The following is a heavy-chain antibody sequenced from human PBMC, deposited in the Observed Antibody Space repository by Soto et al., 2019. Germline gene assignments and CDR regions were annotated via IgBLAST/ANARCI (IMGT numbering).Heavy chain of an antibody. V-gene: IGHV3-23*01. CDR1: GFTFSTFA. J-gene: IGHJ4*02. Sequence: EVQLLESGGGLVQPGGSLRLSCAASGFTFSTFAMTWVRQAPGKGLEWVSAISGSGDSTYYTDSVKGRFTISRDNSKNNLYLLMNSLRAEDTAVYYCAKDWGDWGQGLLVTVSS. CDR2: ISGSGDST. CDR3: AKDWGD. D-gene: IGHD7-27*01.